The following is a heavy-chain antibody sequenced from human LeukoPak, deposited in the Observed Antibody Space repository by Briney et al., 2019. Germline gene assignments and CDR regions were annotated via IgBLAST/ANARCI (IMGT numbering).Heavy chain of an antibody. Sequence: ASETLSLTCTVSGDSINSSDYNWAWLRQPPGEGLEGIGYIYYSGSTYYESSLKSRLTISVDSSKIQFSLEMATVTAADTGVYYCGIHGNWYYFDYWGQGALVTVSS. CDR1: GDSINSSDYN. J-gene: IGHJ4*02. V-gene: IGHV4-39*01. D-gene: IGHD1-1*01. CDR2: IYYSGST. CDR3: GIHGNWYYFDY.